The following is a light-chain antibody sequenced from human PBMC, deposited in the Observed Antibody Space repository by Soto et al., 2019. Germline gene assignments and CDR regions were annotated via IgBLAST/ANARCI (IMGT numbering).Light chain of an antibody. CDR3: QQRAKWVT. Sequence: IELTQSPATLSLSPWARATLSCRASQNVYEYVAWYQQKPGQAPRLLIYDASNRATGIPARFSGSGSGTDFNLTISSLEPEDFAVYYCQQRAKWVTFGRGTKVDIK. J-gene: IGKJ4*01. CDR2: DAS. V-gene: IGKV3-11*01. CDR1: QNVYEY.